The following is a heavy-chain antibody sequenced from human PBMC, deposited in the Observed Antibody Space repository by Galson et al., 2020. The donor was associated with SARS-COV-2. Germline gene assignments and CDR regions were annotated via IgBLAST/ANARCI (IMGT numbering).Heavy chain of an antibody. CDR3: ARGPPLPSAYCVAFDF. Sequence: GGPLRLSCAAPGFTFSTYRMHWVRQAPGKGLECVPLIWNDGSNQYYADSVRGRFTISRDNSKNTVFLLMNSLRAEDTAVYYCARGPPLPSAYCVAFDFWGQGPMGTVSS. V-gene: IGHV3-33*01. J-gene: IGHJ3*01. CDR2: IWNDGSNQ. CDR1: GFTFSTYR. D-gene: IGHD3-22*01.